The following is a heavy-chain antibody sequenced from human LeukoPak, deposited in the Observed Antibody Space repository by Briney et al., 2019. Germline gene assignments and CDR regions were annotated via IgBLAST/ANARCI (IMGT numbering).Heavy chain of an antibody. V-gene: IGHV4-4*07. CDR1: GGSISSYY. CDR2: IYTSGST. Sequence: SETLSLTCTVSGGSISSYYWSRIRQPAGKGLEWIGRIYTSGSTNYNPSLKSRVTMSVDTSKNQFSLKLSSVTAADTAVYYCAAHYCSSTSCPWYFDLWGRGTLVTVSS. J-gene: IGHJ2*01. D-gene: IGHD2-2*01. CDR3: AAHYCSSTSCPWYFDL.